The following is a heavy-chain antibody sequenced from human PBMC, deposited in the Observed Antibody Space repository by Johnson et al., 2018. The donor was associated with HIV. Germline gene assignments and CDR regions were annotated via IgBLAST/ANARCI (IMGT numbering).Heavy chain of an antibody. D-gene: IGHD1-26*01. J-gene: IGHJ3*02. V-gene: IGHV3-30-3*01. Sequence: QVQLVESGGGVVQPGRSLRLFCAASGFTFNSYAMHWVRQAPGKGLEWVAVISYDGINKYYADSVKGRFTISRDNSKNTLYLQMNSLRAEDTAVYYCARDKVDDAFDIWGQGTMVTVSS. CDR3: ARDKVDDAFDI. CDR1: GFTFNSYA. CDR2: ISYDGINK.